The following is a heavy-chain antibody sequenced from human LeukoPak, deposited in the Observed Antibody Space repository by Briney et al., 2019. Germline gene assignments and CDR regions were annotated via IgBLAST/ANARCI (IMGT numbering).Heavy chain of an antibody. D-gene: IGHD2-15*01. CDR3: TRDGIPDVLLRIDY. J-gene: IGHJ4*02. CDR2: IRSKAYGGTT. Sequence: GGSLRLSCTASGFTFGDYAMSWFRQAPGRGLEWVGFIRSKAYGGTTEYAASVKGRFTISRDDSKSIAYLQMNSLKTEDTAVYYCTRDGIPDVLLRIDYWGQGTLVTVSS. CDR1: GFTFGDYA. V-gene: IGHV3-49*03.